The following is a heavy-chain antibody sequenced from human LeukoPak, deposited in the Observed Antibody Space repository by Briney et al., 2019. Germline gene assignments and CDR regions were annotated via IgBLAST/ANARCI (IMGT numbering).Heavy chain of an antibody. CDR1: GGSFSGYY. V-gene: IGHV4-34*01. CDR2: INHSGIT. D-gene: IGHD3-3*01. CDR3: ARGGFFGRPRWYYMDV. J-gene: IGHJ6*03. Sequence: PSETLSLTCAVYGGSFSGYYWSWIRQPPGKGLEWIGEINHSGITNYNPSLKSRVTISVDTSKNQFSLKLSSVTAADTAVYYCARGGFFGRPRWYYMDVWGKGTTVTVSS.